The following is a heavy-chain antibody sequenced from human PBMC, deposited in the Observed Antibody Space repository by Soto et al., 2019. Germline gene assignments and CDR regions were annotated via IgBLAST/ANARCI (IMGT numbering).Heavy chain of an antibody. J-gene: IGHJ5*01. Sequence: ASVKVSCKASGYTSAAFGISSVRQAPGQGLEWMGWVSGNNGASNPAPKGQGRITMTLDTSTGVSYMALRSLRSDDTAIYYCVIDQKYFRVNGNWFDSWGQGTLVTVSS. CDR2: VSGNNGAS. CDR1: GYTSAAFG. CDR3: VIDQKYFRVNGNWFDS. V-gene: IGHV1-18*04. D-gene: IGHD2-2*01.